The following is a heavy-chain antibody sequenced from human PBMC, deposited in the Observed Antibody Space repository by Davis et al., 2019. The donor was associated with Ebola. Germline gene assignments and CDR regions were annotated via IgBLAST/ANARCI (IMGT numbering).Heavy chain of an antibody. CDR2: ISSSGSTI. CDR3: ARVPQQLWAYFDY. J-gene: IGHJ4*02. D-gene: IGHD5-18*01. CDR1: GFTFSDYY. V-gene: IGHV3-11*04. Sequence: GESLKISCAASGFTFSDYYMSWIRQAPGKGLEWVSYISSSGSTIYYADSVKGRFTISRDNSKNTLYLQMNSLRAEDTAVYYCARVPQQLWAYFDYWGQGTLVTVSS.